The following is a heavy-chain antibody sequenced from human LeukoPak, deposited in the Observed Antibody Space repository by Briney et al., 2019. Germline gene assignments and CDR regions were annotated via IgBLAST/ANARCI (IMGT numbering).Heavy chain of an antibody. CDR2: IKQDGSEK. Sequence: GGSLRLSCAASGFTFSAYWMTWVRQAPGKGLEWVANIKQDGSEKYYVDSVKGRFIISRDNARNSLFLQMNSLRAEDTAVYYCTRPYGYCSGGGSCFPSDYWGQGTLLTVSS. CDR3: TRPYGYCSGGGSCFPSDY. D-gene: IGHD2-15*01. CDR1: GFTFSAYW. V-gene: IGHV3-7*01. J-gene: IGHJ4*02.